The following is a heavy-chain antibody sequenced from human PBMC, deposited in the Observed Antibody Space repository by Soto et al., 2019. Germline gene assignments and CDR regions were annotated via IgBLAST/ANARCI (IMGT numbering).Heavy chain of an antibody. J-gene: IGHJ5*02. D-gene: IGHD2-15*01. CDR3: AKANVVVVAAILYNWFDP. CDR2: ISGSGGST. V-gene: IGHV3-23*01. CDR1: GFTFSSYA. Sequence: EVQLLESGGGLVQPGGSLRLSCAASGFTFSSYAMSWVRQAPGKGLEWVSTISGSGGSTYFADSVKGRFTISRDNSKNTXXLQMSSLRDEDTAVYYCAKANVVVVAAILYNWFDPWGQGTLVTVSS.